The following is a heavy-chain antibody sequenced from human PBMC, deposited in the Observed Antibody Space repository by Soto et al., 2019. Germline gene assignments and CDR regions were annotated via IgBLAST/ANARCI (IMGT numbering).Heavy chain of an antibody. D-gene: IGHD1-1*01. Sequence: QVHLVQSGAEVKKPGASVKVSCKGSGYGFTTYGITWVRQAPGQGLEWMAWISAHNGNTNYAQKLQGRVTVTRDTSTSTAYMELRSLRSDDTAVYYCARGGYGDYWGQGALVPVSS. J-gene: IGHJ4*02. CDR1: GYGFTTYG. CDR3: ARGGYGDY. CDR2: ISAHNGNT. V-gene: IGHV1-18*01.